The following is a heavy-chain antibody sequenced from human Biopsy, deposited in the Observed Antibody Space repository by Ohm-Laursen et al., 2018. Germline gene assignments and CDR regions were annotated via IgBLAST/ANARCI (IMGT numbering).Heavy chain of an antibody. V-gene: IGHV1-69*05. CDR2: IVTFFGTV. CDR1: GGTFSNYA. D-gene: IGHD3-9*01. Sequence: SSVKVSCKASGGTFSNYAISWVRQAPGQGLEWMGGIVTFFGTVKYAQRFQGRPTISTDRSTDTAYMELSSLTSEDTAVFYCASQTPRNPDILTGAFHYDMAVWGQGTTVTVSS. J-gene: IGHJ6*02. CDR3: ASQTPRNPDILTGAFHYDMAV.